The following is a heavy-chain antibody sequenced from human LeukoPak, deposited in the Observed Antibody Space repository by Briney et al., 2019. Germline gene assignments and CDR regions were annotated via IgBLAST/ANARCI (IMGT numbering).Heavy chain of an antibody. CDR1: GFTFSIYA. CDR2: ISGSGGGT. V-gene: IGHV3-23*01. CDR3: EKTRWAAPQSDAFDI. Sequence: PGGSLRLSCAASGFTFSIYAMSWVRQPPGKGLEWVSVISGSGGGTYYADSVKGRFTISRDNSKNTLYLQMNSLRAEDTAVYYCEKTRWAAPQSDAFDIWGQGTMVTVSS. J-gene: IGHJ3*02. D-gene: IGHD5-24*01.